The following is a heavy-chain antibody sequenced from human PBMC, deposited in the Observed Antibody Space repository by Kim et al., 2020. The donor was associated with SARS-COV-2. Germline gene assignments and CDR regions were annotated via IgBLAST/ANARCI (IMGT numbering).Heavy chain of an antibody. J-gene: IGHJ4*02. Sequence: GGSLRLSCTVSGFTFGDSWMAWVRQAPGKGLEWVANINPDGSDKYYVDSLRGRFSISRDNAKSSLFLQMNNLRAEDTAVYFCTGSNFWGQGTLVSVSS. CDR1: GFTFGDSW. V-gene: IGHV3-7*01. CDR2: INPDGSDK. CDR3: TGSNF.